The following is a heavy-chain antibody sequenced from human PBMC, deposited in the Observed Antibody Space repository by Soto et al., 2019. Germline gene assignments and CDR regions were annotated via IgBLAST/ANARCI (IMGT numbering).Heavy chain of an antibody. CDR3: ARGPATAPDAY. Sequence: ASVKVSCKASGYSFISHGITWVRQAPGQGLEWMGWINTYNANKKYAQKFQGRVTMTTDTSTSTVYMELSSLRSEDTAVYYCARGPATAPDAYWGLGTLVTVSS. CDR1: GYSFISHG. J-gene: IGHJ4*02. D-gene: IGHD2-2*01. V-gene: IGHV1-18*01. CDR2: INTYNANK.